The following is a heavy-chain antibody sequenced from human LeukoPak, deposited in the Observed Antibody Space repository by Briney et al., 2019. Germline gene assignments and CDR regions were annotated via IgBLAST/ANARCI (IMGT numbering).Heavy chain of an antibody. J-gene: IGHJ4*02. V-gene: IGHV4-59*01. D-gene: IGHD2/OR15-2a*01. CDR1: GGSISSYY. CDR2: IYYSGRT. CDR3: ASTNYNPSLKSRVTMSVDTSKNQYSLKLSSVSAADTAEYYCARSRYDILTGRLGHFDY. Sequence: SSETLSLTCTVSGGSISSYYWSWIRQPPGKGLEWIGSIYYSGRTNYNPSLKSRVTISVDKSKNQFSLKQRSFLAADHAVYYCASTNYNPSLKSRVTMSVDTSKNQYSLKLSSVSAADTAEYYCARSRYDILTGRLGHFDYWGQGTLVTVSS.